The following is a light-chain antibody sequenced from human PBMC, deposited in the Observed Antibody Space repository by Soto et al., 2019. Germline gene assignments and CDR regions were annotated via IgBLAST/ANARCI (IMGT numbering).Light chain of an antibody. Sequence: QSVLTQPPSASGTPGQRVTISCSGSSSNIGTNFVYWYQQLPGTAPTLLIFSNAQRPSGVPDRFSVSRSGTSASLAISGLRSEDEADYYCAAWDDSLSGWVFGGGTKVTVL. CDR3: AAWDDSLSGWV. V-gene: IGLV1-47*02. J-gene: IGLJ3*02. CDR2: SNA. CDR1: SSNIGTNF.